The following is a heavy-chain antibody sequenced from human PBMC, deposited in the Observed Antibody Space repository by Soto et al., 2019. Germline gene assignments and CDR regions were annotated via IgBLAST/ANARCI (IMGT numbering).Heavy chain of an antibody. V-gene: IGHV1-8*01. J-gene: IGHJ5*01. D-gene: IGHD2-21*01. Sequence: QVQLVQSGAEVKTPGASVKVSCKASGYTFASYDINWVRQAPGQGLEWMGWMNPNSNNTGYAQKLQGRLTMTRDIALSIAHMELSSLRNEDTAVSYCARSDGYHFNWLDSWGQGTLVTVSA. CDR1: GYTFASYD. CDR3: ARSDGYHFNWLDS. CDR2: MNPNSNNT.